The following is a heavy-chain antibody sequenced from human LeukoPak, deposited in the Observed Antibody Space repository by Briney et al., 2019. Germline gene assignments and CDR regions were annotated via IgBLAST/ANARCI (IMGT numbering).Heavy chain of an antibody. CDR3: ARISHTRSRAVVN. Sequence: PAETLSLTCAVYGGSFSGFYWSWIRQPPGKGLEWIGAINHSGSTNYNPSLKSRLTISLDTSQNQFSLRLNSVTAADTAVFYCARISHTRSRAVVNWGQGIRVTVSS. CDR1: GGSFSGFY. D-gene: IGHD3-10*01. J-gene: IGHJ4*02. V-gene: IGHV4-34*09. CDR2: INHSGST.